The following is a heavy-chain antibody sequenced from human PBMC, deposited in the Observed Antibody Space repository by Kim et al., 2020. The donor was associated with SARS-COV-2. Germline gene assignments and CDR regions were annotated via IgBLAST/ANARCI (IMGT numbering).Heavy chain of an antibody. CDR3: SRRAYSRCWWYFDY. J-gene: IGHJ4*02. Sequence: YGESVKGRFTISRDNAKKTLSLQMNSLRAEDTGVYYGSRRAYSRCWWYFDYWGQGTLVTVSS. V-gene: IGHV3-74*01. D-gene: IGHD6-13*01.